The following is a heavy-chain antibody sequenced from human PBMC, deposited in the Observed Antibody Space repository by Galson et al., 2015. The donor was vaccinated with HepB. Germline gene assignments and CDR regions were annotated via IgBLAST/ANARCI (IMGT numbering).Heavy chain of an antibody. D-gene: IGHD4/OR15-4a*01. Sequence: SLRLSCAASGFTFSSYTMNWVRQTPGKGLQWVSYISTNGANMHYADSVKGRVTIARNKAKNTVWLQMHSLRAEDTAVYYCATTKVGRGAYWTFEIWGQGTLVTVSS. J-gene: IGHJ3*02. CDR3: ATTKVGRGAYWTFEI. CDR1: GFTFSSYT. V-gene: IGHV3-48*01. CDR2: ISTNGANM.